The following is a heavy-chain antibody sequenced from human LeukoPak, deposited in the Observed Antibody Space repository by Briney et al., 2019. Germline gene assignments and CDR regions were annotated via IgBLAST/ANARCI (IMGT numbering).Heavy chain of an antibody. V-gene: IGHV4-61*01. CDR3: ARVSAAGTGPDS. Sequence: SETLSLTCTVSGDSVSSGNYYWSWIRQPPGKGLEWIAFMSNSGHTDSTPSLKSRVTISLDTSKNQFSLKLNSVTAADTAVYYCARVSAAGTGPDSWGQGTLVTVSS. CDR1: GDSVSSGNYY. CDR2: MSNSGHT. J-gene: IGHJ4*02. D-gene: IGHD6-13*01.